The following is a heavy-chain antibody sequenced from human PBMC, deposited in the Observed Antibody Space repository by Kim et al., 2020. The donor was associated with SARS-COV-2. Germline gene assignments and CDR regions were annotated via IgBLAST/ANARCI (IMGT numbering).Heavy chain of an antibody. CDR2: GSNK. V-gene: IGHV3-30*01. CDR3: ARSGHYDY. J-gene: IGHJ4*02. Sequence: GSNKYYADSVKGRFTISRDNSKNTLYLQMNSLRAEDTAVYYCARSGHYDYWGQGTLVTVSS. D-gene: IGHD1-26*01.